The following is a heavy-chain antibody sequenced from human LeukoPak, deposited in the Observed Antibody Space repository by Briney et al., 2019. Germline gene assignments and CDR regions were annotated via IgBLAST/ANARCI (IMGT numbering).Heavy chain of an antibody. Sequence: PSETLSLTYSVSGVPISSYYGRWIRQPPGKGLEWIGYIYYSGNTNYNPSLKSRVTISVDTSKNQFSLQLNSVTAADTAVYYCARYAYGSGPFDYWGQGTLITVSS. CDR1: GVPISSYY. CDR3: ARYAYGSGPFDY. CDR2: IYYSGNT. J-gene: IGHJ4*02. D-gene: IGHD6-19*01. V-gene: IGHV4-59*13.